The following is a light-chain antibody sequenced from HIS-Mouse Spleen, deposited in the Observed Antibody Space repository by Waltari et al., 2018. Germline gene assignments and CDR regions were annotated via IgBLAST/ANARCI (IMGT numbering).Light chain of an antibody. Sequence: QSALTQPASVSGSPGQSTTIACTGTSSDVGSYNLVSWYQQHPGKATKLMIYEGSKRPSAVSNRFSGSTSGNTATLTIGRVEAGDEADYYCQVWDSSSDHPNVVFGGGTKLTVL. V-gene: IGLV2-14*02. CDR3: QVWDSSSDHPNVV. CDR1: SSDVGSYNL. J-gene: IGLJ2*01. CDR2: EGS.